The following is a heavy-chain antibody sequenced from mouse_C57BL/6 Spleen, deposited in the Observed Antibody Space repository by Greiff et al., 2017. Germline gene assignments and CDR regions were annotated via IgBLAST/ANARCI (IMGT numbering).Heavy chain of an antibody. CDR2: ISNGGGST. CDR3: ARHNYPYAMDY. Sequence: EVMLVESGGGLVQPGGSLKLSCAASGFTFSDYYMYWVRQTPEKRLEWVAYISNGGGSTYYPDTVKGRFTISRDNAKNTLYLQMSRLKSEDTAMYYCARHNYPYAMDYWGQGTSVTVSS. CDR1: GFTFSDYY. D-gene: IGHD2-1*01. J-gene: IGHJ4*01. V-gene: IGHV5-12*01.